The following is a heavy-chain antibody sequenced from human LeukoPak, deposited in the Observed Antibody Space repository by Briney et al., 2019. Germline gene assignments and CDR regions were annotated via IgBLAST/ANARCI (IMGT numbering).Heavy chain of an antibody. CDR2: ISNSGTTI. D-gene: IGHD6-19*01. Sequence: GGSLRLSCAASGFTFSDYHMSWIRQAPGKGLEWVSYISNSGTTIYYADSVKGRFTLSKDNAKNSLYLQMNSLRAEDTAVYYCARVGSGWRYYFDYWGQGTLVTVSS. CDR1: GFTFSDYH. J-gene: IGHJ4*02. V-gene: IGHV3-11*01. CDR3: ARVGSGWRYYFDY.